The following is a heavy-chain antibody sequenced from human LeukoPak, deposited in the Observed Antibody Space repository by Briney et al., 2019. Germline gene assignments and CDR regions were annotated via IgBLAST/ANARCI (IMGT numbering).Heavy chain of an antibody. D-gene: IGHD3-10*01. CDR2: ISGSGGST. Sequence: PGGSLRLSCAASGFTFSSYAMSWVRQAPGKGLEWVSAISGSGGSTYYADSVKGRFTISRDNSKNTPYLQMNSLRAEDTAVYYCAKMGGRLLSAFDIWGQGTMVTVSS. CDR1: GFTFSSYA. CDR3: AKMGGRLLSAFDI. V-gene: IGHV3-23*01. J-gene: IGHJ3*02.